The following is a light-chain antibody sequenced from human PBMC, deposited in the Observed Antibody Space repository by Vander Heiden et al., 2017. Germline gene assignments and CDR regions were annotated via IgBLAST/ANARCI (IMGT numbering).Light chain of an antibody. J-gene: IGLJ2*01. CDR3: SSYTSSSTLV. V-gene: IGLV2-14*01. CDR1: SSDVGGYNY. Sequence: SALPQPASVSGSPAQSITISCTGTSSDVGGYNYVSWYQQHPGKAPKLMIYDVSNRPSGVSNRFSGSKSGNTASLTISGLQAEDEADYYCSSYTSSSTLVFGGGTKLTVL. CDR2: DVS.